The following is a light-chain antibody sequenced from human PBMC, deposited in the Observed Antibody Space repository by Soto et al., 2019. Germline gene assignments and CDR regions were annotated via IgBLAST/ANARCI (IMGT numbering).Light chain of an antibody. Sequence: QSALTQPPSASGSPGQSVTISCTGSSSDIGGYNYVSWYQHHPGKAPKLIIYGVTNRPSGVSNRFSGSKSGNTASLTISGLQAEDEADYHCSSYTSGSSHYVFGTGTKLTVL. J-gene: IGLJ1*01. CDR2: GVT. CDR3: SSYTSGSSHYV. CDR1: SSDIGGYNY. V-gene: IGLV2-14*01.